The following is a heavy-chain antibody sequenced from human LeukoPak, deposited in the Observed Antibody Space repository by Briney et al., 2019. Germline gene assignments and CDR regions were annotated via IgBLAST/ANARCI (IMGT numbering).Heavy chain of an antibody. CDR2: IFHGGSI. CDR1: DYSISSGNS. D-gene: IGHD4-17*01. Sequence: SETLSLTCTVSDYSISSGNSWGWLRQPPGKGLEWIGSIFHGGSIYYNPSLKSRVTISVDTSKNQFSLKLSSVTAADTAVYYCARHFHYGDYYFDYWGQGTLVTVSS. CDR3: ARHFHYGDYYFDY. J-gene: IGHJ4*02. V-gene: IGHV4-38-2*02.